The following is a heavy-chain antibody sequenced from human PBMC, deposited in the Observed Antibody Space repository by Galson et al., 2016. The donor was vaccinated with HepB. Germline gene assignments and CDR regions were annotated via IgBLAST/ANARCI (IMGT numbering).Heavy chain of an antibody. CDR2: IYSGGST. J-gene: IGHJ4*02. D-gene: IGHD1-1*01. V-gene: IGHV3-66*01. CDR1: GFTVSSNY. CDR3: VKDLRGTTGTTPAY. Sequence: SLRLSCAASGFTVSSNYMSWVRQAPGKGLEWVSGIYSGGSTYYADSVKGRFTISRDNSKNTLLLQMSSLRAEDTAIYYCVKDLRGTTGTTPAYWGQGTLVTVSS.